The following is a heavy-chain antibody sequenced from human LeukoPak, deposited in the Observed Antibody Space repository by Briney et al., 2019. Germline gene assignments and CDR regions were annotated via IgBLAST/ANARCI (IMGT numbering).Heavy chain of an antibody. CDR1: GYSISSGYF. J-gene: IGHJ4*02. CDR2: IYHSGNT. CDR3: ARCSDFYYFDY. V-gene: IGHV4-38-2*01. Sequence: SETLSLTCAVSGYSISSGYFWGWIRHAPGKGLEWIGSIYHSGNTYYKPSLKSRVTISVDTSKNQFSLKLSSVTAADTAVYYCARCSDFYYFDYWGQGTLVTVSS. D-gene: IGHD3/OR15-3a*01.